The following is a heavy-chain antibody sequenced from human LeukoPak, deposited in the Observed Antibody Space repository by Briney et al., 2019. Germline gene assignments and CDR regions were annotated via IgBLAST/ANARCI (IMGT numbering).Heavy chain of an antibody. D-gene: IGHD4-23*01. Sequence: GASVTVSCTASGYTFTGYYMHWVRQAPGQGLEWMGWINPNSGGTNYAQKFQGRVTMTRDTSISTAYMELSRLRSDDTAVYYCARGLNSGYYYYGMDVWGQGTTVTVSS. CDR2: INPNSGGT. V-gene: IGHV1-2*02. CDR3: ARGLNSGYYYYGMDV. J-gene: IGHJ6*02. CDR1: GYTFTGYY.